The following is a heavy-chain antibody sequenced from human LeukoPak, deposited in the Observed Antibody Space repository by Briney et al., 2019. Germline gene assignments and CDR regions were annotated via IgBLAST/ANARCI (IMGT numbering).Heavy chain of an antibody. D-gene: IGHD3-22*01. CDR3: ARVRYDSSGYYYYYYYMDV. CDR2: ISSSSSYI. V-gene: IGHV3-21*01. J-gene: IGHJ6*03. Sequence: PGGSLRLSCAASGFTFSSYSMNWVRQAPGKGLEWVSSISSSSSYIYYADSMKGRFTISRDNAKNSLYLQMNSLRAEDTAVYYCARVRYDSSGYYYYYYYMDVWGKGTTVTISS. CDR1: GFTFSSYS.